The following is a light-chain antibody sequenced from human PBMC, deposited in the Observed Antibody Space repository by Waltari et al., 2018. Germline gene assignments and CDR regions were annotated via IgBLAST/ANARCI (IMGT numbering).Light chain of an antibody. CDR1: PTTGRS. V-gene: IGKV3D-15*01. CDR3: QQYNKWSPGT. CDR2: RAS. J-gene: IGKJ1*01. Sequence: ETVVTQSPATLSMSPGERATISCRTSPTTGRSLAWYQQRPGQAPRLLSYRASTRATGIPDMFSGSGSETEFTLTISSLQYEDIAVYYCQQYNKWSPGTFGQGTKVEI.